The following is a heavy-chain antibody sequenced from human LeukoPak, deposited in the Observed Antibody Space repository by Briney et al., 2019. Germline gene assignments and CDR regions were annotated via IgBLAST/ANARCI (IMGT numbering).Heavy chain of an antibody. CDR1: GGSLSIYH. J-gene: IGHJ5*02. CDR3: ARDRELGS. V-gene: IGHV4-59*01. Sequence: SETLALTCIVSGGSLSIYHWNWIRQPPGKGLEWIGYIYNSGSTDYNPSLKRRVTISADTSKNQFSLKLTSVTAADTAVYYCARDRELGSWGQGILVTVSS. CDR2: IYNSGST. D-gene: IGHD3-16*01.